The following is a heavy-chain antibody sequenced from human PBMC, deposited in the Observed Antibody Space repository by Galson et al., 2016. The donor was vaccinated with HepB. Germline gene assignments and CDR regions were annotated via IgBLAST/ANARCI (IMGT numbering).Heavy chain of an antibody. CDR2: MFYSGST. CDR3: SRQSVGAFDD. V-gene: IGHV4-39*01. Sequence: LSLTCTVSGGSIVSSSYYWGWIRQPPGKGLDWIGNMFYSGSTYYNPSLKSRVTISVDTSRNQFSLQLTSVTAADTAVYYCSRQSVGAFDDWGQGTLVTVSS. CDR1: GGSIVSSSYY. D-gene: IGHD1-26*01. J-gene: IGHJ5*02.